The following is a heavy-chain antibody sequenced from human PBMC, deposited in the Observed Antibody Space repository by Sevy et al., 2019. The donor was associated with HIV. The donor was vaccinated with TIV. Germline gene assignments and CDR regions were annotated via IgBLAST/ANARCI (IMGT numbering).Heavy chain of an antibody. J-gene: IGHJ4*02. D-gene: IGHD3-10*01. CDR2: IWYDGPNK. V-gene: IGHV3-33*01. CDR1: GFTFSSYG. Sequence: GGSLRLSCAASGFTFSSYGMHWVRQAPDKGLEGLPVIWYDGPNKYYADPVKGRFTISRDNSKNRRYLQMSSLRAEDTAVYYCARDKLPPVMVTMVRGALSYFFDYWGQGTLVTVSS. CDR3: ARDKLPPVMVTMVRGALSYFFDY.